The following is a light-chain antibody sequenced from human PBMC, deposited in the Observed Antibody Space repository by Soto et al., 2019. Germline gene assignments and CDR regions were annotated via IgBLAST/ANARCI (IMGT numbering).Light chain of an antibody. CDR1: QSVSSN. CDR2: GAS. V-gene: IGKV3-15*01. J-gene: IGKJ2*01. Sequence: EIGMTQSPANLSVSPGERATLSCRASQSVSSNLAWYQQKPGQGPRLLIYGASTRATSIPARFSGSESGTEFTLTINRLQSEDFAVYYCQQYNKWPPYTFGQGTKLEIK. CDR3: QQYNKWPPYT.